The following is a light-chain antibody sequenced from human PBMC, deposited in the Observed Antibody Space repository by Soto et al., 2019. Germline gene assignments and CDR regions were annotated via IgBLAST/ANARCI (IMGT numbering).Light chain of an antibody. CDR3: SSYTGTDTLEV. CDR2: EVS. Sequence: QSAMTQPASVSGSPGQSITVSCTGTSSGVGGYNYVSWYQQHPGKAPKLMIYEVSNRPSGVSNRFSASKSGNTASLTISGLQAKDEADYYCSSYTGTDTLEVFGGGTKVTVL. J-gene: IGLJ2*01. CDR1: SSGVGGYNY. V-gene: IGLV2-14*01.